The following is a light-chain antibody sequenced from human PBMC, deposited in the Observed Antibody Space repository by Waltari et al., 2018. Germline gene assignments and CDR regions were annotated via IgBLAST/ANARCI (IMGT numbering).Light chain of an antibody. CDR1: SSNIGAAYD. CDR3: QSYDTSLRSSV. V-gene: IGLV1-40*01. Sequence: QSVLTQPPSVSGAPGQRVTISCTGSSSNIGAAYDVHWYQQIPGTAPKLLIYRNTIRPSGVPDRVSGSKSGTAASLAITGLQAEDEADYYCQSYDTSLRSSVFGGGTKLTVL. CDR2: RNT. J-gene: IGLJ2*01.